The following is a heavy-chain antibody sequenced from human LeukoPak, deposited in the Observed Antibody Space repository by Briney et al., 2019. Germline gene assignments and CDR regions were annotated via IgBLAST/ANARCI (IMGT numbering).Heavy chain of an antibody. CDR3: ARWFTSGRGFFDY. CDR1: GFTFSSYA. V-gene: IGHV3-30-3*01. D-gene: IGHD6-19*01. Sequence: GGSLRLSCAASGFTFSSYAMHWVRQAPGKGLEWVAVISYDGSNKYYADSVKGRFTISRDNAKNSLYLQMNSLRDEDTAVYYCARWFTSGRGFFDYWGQGILVTASS. CDR2: ISYDGSNK. J-gene: IGHJ4*02.